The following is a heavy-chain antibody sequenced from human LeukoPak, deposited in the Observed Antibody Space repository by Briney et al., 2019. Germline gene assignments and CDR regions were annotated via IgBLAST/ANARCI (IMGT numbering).Heavy chain of an antibody. CDR3: AKLGGGDHRAAPYYYYGMDV. CDR2: ISYDGSNK. Sequence: GGSLRLSCAASGFTFSSYGMHWVRQAPGKGLEWVAVISYDGSNKYYADSVKGRFTISRDNSKNTLYLQMNSLRAEDTAVYYCAKLGGGDHRAAPYYYYGMDVWGQGTTVTVSS. CDR1: GFTFSSYG. J-gene: IGHJ6*02. V-gene: IGHV3-30*18. D-gene: IGHD3-16*01.